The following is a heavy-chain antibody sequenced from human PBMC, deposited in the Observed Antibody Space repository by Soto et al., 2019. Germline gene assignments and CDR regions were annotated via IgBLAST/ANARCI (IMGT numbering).Heavy chain of an antibody. Sequence: QVQLVQSGTEVKKPGSSVKVSCKASGGTFSRYAINWVRQAPGQGLEWMGGIIPFFGTPNYAQKFQGRVTITADEFTTTAYMELRSLRSEDTAVYFCAQTLGLAVSGPGRFDLWGRGTLVTVTS. CDR3: AQTLGLAVSGPGRFDL. V-gene: IGHV1-69*12. D-gene: IGHD6-19*01. CDR1: GGTFSRYA. J-gene: IGHJ2*01. CDR2: IIPFFGTP.